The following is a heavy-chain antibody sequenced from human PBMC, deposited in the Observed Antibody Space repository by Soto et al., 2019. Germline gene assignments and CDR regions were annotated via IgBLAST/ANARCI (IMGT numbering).Heavy chain of an antibody. CDR3: TTDPRWEGGGSS. CDR2: IKSETDGGTT. D-gene: IGHD1-26*01. Sequence: EVHLVESGGGLVKPGGSLRLSCATSGFTFSNTWMSWVRQAPGKGLEWVGRIKSETDGGTTDYAAPVKGRFTISRDDSTNTLYLHFNSLKTEDTALYYCTTDPRWEGGGSSWGQGTLVTVSS. J-gene: IGHJ5*02. CDR1: GFTFSNTW. V-gene: IGHV3-15*01.